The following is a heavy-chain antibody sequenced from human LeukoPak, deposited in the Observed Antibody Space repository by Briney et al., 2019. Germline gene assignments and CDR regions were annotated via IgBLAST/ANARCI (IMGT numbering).Heavy chain of an antibody. Sequence: PSETLSLTCSVSGYSISSGYYWGWIRQPPGKGLEWIGSISHSGSIYYNPSLKSRVTTSVDTSKNQFSLNLSSVTAADTAVYYCARSAGAADYSSGYCFLDYWGQGTLVTVSS. CDR3: ARSAGAADYSSGYCFLDY. J-gene: IGHJ4*02. V-gene: IGHV4-38-2*02. CDR1: GYSISSGYY. D-gene: IGHD3-22*01. CDR2: ISHSGSI.